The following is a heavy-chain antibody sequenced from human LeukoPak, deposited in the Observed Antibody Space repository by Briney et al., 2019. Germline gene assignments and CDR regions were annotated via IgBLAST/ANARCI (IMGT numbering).Heavy chain of an antibody. D-gene: IGHD5-24*01. Sequence: ASVKVSCKASGYTFKNYDINWVRQATGQGLEWMGWMNPNSGNTGFAQKFQDRVSMTWDTSINTAYMELTSLRSGDTAVYYCARATPGGLHGYSFDYWGQGTVVTVYS. CDR2: MNPNSGNT. V-gene: IGHV1-8*02. CDR3: ARATPGGLHGYSFDY. J-gene: IGHJ4*02. CDR1: GYTFKNYD.